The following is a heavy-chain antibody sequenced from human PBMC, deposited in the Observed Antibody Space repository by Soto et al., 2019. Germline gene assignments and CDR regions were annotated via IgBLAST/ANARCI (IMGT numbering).Heavy chain of an antibody. CDR3: ARDRSSLGTIFGVVYYYYYYGMDV. D-gene: IGHD3-3*01. CDR2: ISYDGSNK. J-gene: IGHJ6*02. V-gene: IGHV3-30-3*01. Sequence: PGGSLRLSCAASGFTFSSYAMHWVRQAPGKGLEWVAVISYDGSNKYYADSVKGRFTISRDNSKNTLYLQMNSLRAEDTAVYYCARDRSSLGTIFGVVYYYYYYGMDVWGQGTTVTVSS. CDR1: GFTFSSYA.